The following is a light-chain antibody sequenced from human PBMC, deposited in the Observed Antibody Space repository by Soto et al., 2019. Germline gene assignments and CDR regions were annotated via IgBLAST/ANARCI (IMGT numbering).Light chain of an antibody. CDR1: SNDIGGYNS. CDR3: SSYACTNTVV. Sequence: QSVLTQPPSASGSPGQSVTISCTGTSNDIGGYNSVSWYQQHPGKAPKLMISDVSKRPSGVPDRFSGSKSGNTASLTVSGLQADDEADYYCSSYACTNTVVFGGGTKLTVL. CDR2: DVS. J-gene: IGLJ2*01. V-gene: IGLV2-8*01.